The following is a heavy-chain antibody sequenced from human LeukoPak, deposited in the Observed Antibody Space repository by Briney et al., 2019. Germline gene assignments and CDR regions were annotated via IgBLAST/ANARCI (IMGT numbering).Heavy chain of an antibody. D-gene: IGHD3-9*01. CDR2: INSDGSST. Sequence: GGSLRLSCAASGSTFSSYWMHWVRQAPGKGLVWVSRINSDGSSTSYADSVKGRFTISRDNAKNTLYLQMNSLRAEDTAVYYCAREVPEYYDILTGYYNWGQGTLVTVSS. CDR3: AREVPEYYDILTGYYN. CDR1: GSTFSSYW. J-gene: IGHJ4*02. V-gene: IGHV3-74*01.